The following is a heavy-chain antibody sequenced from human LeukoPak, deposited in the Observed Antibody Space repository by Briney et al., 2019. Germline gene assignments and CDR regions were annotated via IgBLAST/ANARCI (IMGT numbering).Heavy chain of an antibody. D-gene: IGHD5-12*01. Sequence: SVKVSCKASGGTFSSYAISWVRQAPGQGLEWMGGIIPIFGTANYAQKFQGRVTITTDESTSTAYIELSSLRSEDTAVYYCARGPYSGYDPGYYYYYMDVWGKGTTVTVSS. CDR3: ARGPYSGYDPGYYYYYMDV. CDR2: IIPIFGTA. J-gene: IGHJ6*03. V-gene: IGHV1-69*05. CDR1: GGTFSSYA.